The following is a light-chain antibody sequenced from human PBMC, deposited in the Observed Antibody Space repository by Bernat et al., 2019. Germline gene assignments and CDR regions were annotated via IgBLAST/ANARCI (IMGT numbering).Light chain of an antibody. CDR1: SSDVGGYNY. J-gene: IGLJ3*02. CDR2: DVS. V-gene: IGLV2-11*01. CDR3: CSYAGSYTWV. Sequence: QSALTQPRSVSGYPGQSVTISCTGTSSDVGGYNYVSWYQQHAGKAHKHMIYDVSKRPSGVSDRFSGSKSGNTASLTISGPQADDEPDYYCCSYAGSYTWVFGGGTKLTVL.